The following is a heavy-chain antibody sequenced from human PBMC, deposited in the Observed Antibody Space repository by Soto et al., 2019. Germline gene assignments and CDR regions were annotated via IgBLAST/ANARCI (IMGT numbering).Heavy chain of an antibody. CDR1: GYTFSGYS. J-gene: IGHJ6*02. CDR3: ARDVFCGGAPACPDMDV. CDR2: ISGYNGNT. V-gene: IGHV1-18*04. D-gene: IGHD2-21*01. Sequence: ASVKVSCKASGYTFSGYSITWVRQAPGHGLEWMGRISGYNGNTNYARTLRGRLTLTIDTSTSTAYMELRSLTSDDTAVYYCARDVFCGGAPACPDMDVWGQGTTVTVSS.